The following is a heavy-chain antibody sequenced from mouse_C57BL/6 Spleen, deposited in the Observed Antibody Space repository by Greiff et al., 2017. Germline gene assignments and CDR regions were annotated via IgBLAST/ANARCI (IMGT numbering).Heavy chain of an antibody. CDR1: GFTFSSYG. V-gene: IGHV5-6*01. D-gene: IGHD2-2*01. CDR3: ARWDGYDYYAKDY. Sequence: EVKLMESGGDLVKPGGSLKLSCAASGFTFSSYGMSWVRQTPDKRLEWVATISSGGSYTYYPDNVKGRCTISRDNAKNTLYLPRSRLKSDDTAMYYCARWDGYDYYAKDYWGQGTSVTVSS. J-gene: IGHJ4*01. CDR2: ISSGGSYT.